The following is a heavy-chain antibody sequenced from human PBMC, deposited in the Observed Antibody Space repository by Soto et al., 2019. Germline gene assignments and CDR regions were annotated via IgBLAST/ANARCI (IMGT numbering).Heavy chain of an antibody. D-gene: IGHD2-21*02. J-gene: IGHJ3*02. CDR3: ARDMVYCGGDCYSKDAFDI. CDR1: GFTFSSYS. V-gene: IGHV3-48*02. Sequence: PGGSLILSCAASGFTFSSYSMNWVRQAPGKGLEWVSYISSSSSTIYYADSVKGRFTISRDNAKNSLYLQMNSLRDEDTAVYYCARDMVYCGGDCYSKDAFDIWCQGTTVPVSS. CDR2: ISSSSSTI.